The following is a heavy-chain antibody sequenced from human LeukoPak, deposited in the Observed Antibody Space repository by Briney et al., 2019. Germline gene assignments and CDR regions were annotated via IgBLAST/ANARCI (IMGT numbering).Heavy chain of an antibody. CDR3: ARVGDIVVVPAAIYFDY. V-gene: IGHV4-34*01. Sequence: SETLSLTCAVYGVSSSGYYWSWIRQPPGKGLEWIGEINHSGSTNYNPSLKSRVTISVDTSKNQFSLKLSSVTAADTAVYYCARVGDIVVVPAAIYFDYWGQGTLVTVSS. CDR1: GVSSSGYY. J-gene: IGHJ4*02. CDR2: INHSGST. D-gene: IGHD2-2*02.